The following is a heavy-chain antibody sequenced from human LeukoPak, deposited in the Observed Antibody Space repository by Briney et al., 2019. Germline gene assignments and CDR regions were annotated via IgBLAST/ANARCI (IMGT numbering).Heavy chain of an antibody. D-gene: IGHD2-21*01. V-gene: IGHV3-48*02. J-gene: IGHJ1*01. CDR3: ARDSCGGDCYYAEYFQH. Sequence: PGGSLRLSCAASGFTFSSYSMNWVRQAPGKGLERVSYISSSSSTIYYADSVKGRFTISRDNAKNSLYLQMNSLRDEDTAVYYCARDSCGGDCYYAEYFQHWGQGTLVTVSS. CDR2: ISSSSSTI. CDR1: GFTFSSYS.